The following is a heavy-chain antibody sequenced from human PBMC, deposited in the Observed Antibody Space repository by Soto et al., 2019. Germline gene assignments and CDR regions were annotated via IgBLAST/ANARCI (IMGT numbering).Heavy chain of an antibody. D-gene: IGHD6-19*01. CDR1: GYTFTSYG. CDR2: ISAYNGNT. J-gene: IGHJ6*02. Sequence: ASVKVSCKASGYTFTSYGISWVRQAPGQGLEWMGWISAYNGNTNYAQKLQGRVTMTTDTSTSTAYMELRSLRSDDTAVYYCARVRPGDSGWYYDYYGMDVWGQETTVNVSS. V-gene: IGHV1-18*01. CDR3: ARVRPGDSGWYYDYYGMDV.